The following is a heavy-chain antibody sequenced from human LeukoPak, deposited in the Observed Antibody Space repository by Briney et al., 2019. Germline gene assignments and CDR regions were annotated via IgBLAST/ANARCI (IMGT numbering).Heavy chain of an antibody. Sequence: SETLSLTCTVSGGSISSYYWSWIRQPPGKGLEWIGYIYYSGSTNYNPSLKSRVTISVDTSKNQFSLKLSSVTAADTAVYYCARAPIAAAAYYYYGMDVWGQRTTVTVSS. V-gene: IGHV4-59*01. CDR3: ARAPIAAAAYYYYGMDV. CDR2: IYYSGST. D-gene: IGHD6-13*01. CDR1: GGSISSYY. J-gene: IGHJ6*02.